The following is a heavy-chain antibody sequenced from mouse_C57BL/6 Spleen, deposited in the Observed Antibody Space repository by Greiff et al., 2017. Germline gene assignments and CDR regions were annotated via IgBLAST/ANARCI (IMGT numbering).Heavy chain of an antibody. Sequence: VQLQQSGPELVKPGASVKISCKASGYAFSSSWMNWVKQRPGKGLEWIGRIYPGDGDTNYNGKFKGKATLTADKSSSTAYMQLSSLTSEDSAVYFCARGGYYYGSYAMDYWGQGTSVPVSS. D-gene: IGHD1-1*01. CDR2: IYPGDGDT. J-gene: IGHJ4*01. CDR1: GYAFSSSW. V-gene: IGHV1-82*01. CDR3: ARGGYYYGSYAMDY.